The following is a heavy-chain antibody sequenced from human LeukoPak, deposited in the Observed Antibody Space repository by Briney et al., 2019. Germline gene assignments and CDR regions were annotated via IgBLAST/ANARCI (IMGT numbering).Heavy chain of an antibody. J-gene: IGHJ4*02. Sequence: GASVKVSCKASGYTFTSYGISWVRQAPGQGLEWMGGIIPIFGTANYAQKFQGRVTITADKSTSTAYMELSSLRSEDTAVYYCARDRYSYGLDYWGQGTLVTVSS. V-gene: IGHV1-69*06. D-gene: IGHD5-18*01. CDR3: ARDRYSYGLDY. CDR1: GYTFTSYG. CDR2: IIPIFGTA.